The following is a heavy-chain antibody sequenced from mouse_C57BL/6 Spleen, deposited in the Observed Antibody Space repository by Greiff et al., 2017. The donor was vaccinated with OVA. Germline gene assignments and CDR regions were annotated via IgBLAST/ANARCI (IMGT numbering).Heavy chain of an antibody. J-gene: IGHJ3*01. CDR3: TRDDLPSAWFAY. D-gene: IGHD2-1*01. V-gene: IGHV5-9-1*02. CDR2: ISSGGDYI. Sequence: EVKLVESGEGLVKPGGSLKLSCAASGFTFSSYAMSWVRQTPEKRLAWVAYISSGGDYIYYADTVKGRFTISRDNARNTLYLQMSSLKSEDTAMDYCTRDDLPSAWFAYWGQGTLVTVSA. CDR1: GFTFSSYA.